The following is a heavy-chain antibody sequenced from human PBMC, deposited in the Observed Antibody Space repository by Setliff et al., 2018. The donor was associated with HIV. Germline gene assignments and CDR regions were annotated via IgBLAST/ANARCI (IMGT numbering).Heavy chain of an antibody. CDR1: GDTINNYH. CDR3: ARSVARDYWYFGH. D-gene: IGHD6-6*01. V-gene: IGHV4-59*01. Sequence: SETLSLTCTVSGDTINNYHWSWIRQPPGEGLEFLGFFHYRGSPIYNPSLKSRVNISVDTSKNQFSLNLTSVTAADTAVYYCARSVARDYWYFGHWGRGTLVTVSS. J-gene: IGHJ2*01. CDR2: FHYRGSP.